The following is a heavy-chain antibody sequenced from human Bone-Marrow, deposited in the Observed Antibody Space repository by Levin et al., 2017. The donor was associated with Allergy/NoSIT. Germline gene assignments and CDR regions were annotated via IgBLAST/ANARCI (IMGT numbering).Heavy chain of an antibody. CDR1: GFTFDDYA. J-gene: IGHJ4*02. D-gene: IGHD2-15*01. Sequence: GGSLRLSCAASGFTFDDYAMHWVRQAPVKGLEWVSGISWNSGSRGYADSVKGRFTISRDNAKNSLYLQMNSLRPEDTALYYCARDKRAATPYYLDDWGQGTLVTVSS. V-gene: IGHV3-9*01. CDR2: ISWNSGSR. CDR3: ARDKRAATPYYLDD.